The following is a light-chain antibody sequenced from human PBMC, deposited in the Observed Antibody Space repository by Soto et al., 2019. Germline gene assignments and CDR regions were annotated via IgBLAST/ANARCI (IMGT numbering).Light chain of an antibody. Sequence: DIVLTQSPGTLSLSPGEGVTLSCRANQGIGDTLAWYQHEPGQTPRLLISDTSTRATGVPARFSGSGSGTEFTLTISSLQSDDFATYYCQQYNSYSHTFGQGTKVDI. V-gene: IGKV3-15*01. CDR2: DTS. J-gene: IGKJ2*01. CDR1: QGIGDT. CDR3: QQYNSYSHT.